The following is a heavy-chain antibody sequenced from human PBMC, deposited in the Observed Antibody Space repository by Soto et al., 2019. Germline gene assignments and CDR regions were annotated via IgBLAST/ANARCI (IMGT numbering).Heavy chain of an antibody. Sequence: GGSLRLSCAASGFTFSTYAMGWVRQAPGKGPEWVSVISGKGDSTHYADFVKGRFTISRDDSKNTLYLQMNSLRAEDTAVYYCAKDRYYDSSGYFDYWGQGTLVTVSS. V-gene: IGHV3-23*01. CDR1: GFTFSTYA. CDR2: ISGKGDST. CDR3: AKDRYYDSSGYFDY. J-gene: IGHJ4*02. D-gene: IGHD3-22*01.